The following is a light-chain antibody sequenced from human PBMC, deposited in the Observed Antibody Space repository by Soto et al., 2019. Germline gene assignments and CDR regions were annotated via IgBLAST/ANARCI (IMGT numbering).Light chain of an antibody. Sequence: ARQIVSNNYCDWYQQNPGPAPXXFIYGASNRGTGIPDRFSGGGSGIYFTLTISRLEHDDVAVYDRQHYGSSGTFGQGTKVDIK. J-gene: IGKJ1*01. CDR3: QHYGSSGT. CDR1: QIVSNNY. V-gene: IGKV3-20*01. CDR2: GAS.